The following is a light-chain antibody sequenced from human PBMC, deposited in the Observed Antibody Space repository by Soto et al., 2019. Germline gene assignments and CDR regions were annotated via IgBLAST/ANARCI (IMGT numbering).Light chain of an antibody. CDR3: QQYNSYSPT. V-gene: IGKV1-5*03. Sequence: DIQMTQSPSTLSASVGDRVTITCRASQSISTWLAWYQQEPGKAPKLLIHKASSLQSGVPSRFSGSGSGTDVTLTISSLHPDDFATYYCQQYNSYSPTFGQGTRVEIK. CDR1: QSISTW. J-gene: IGKJ1*01. CDR2: KAS.